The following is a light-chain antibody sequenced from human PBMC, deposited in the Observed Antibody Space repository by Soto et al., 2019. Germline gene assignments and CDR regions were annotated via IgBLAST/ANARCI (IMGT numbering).Light chain of an antibody. CDR3: QQYATSIT. CDR2: GAS. V-gene: IGKV3-20*01. CDR1: QSVSNNY. J-gene: IGKJ3*01. Sequence: EIVLTQSPGTLSLSPGERATLSCRASQSVSNNYLAWYQQKPGQAPRLLIYGASSRVTGIPDRISGSGSGTDFTLTISRLEPEDSAVYYCQQYATSITFGPGTKVDIK.